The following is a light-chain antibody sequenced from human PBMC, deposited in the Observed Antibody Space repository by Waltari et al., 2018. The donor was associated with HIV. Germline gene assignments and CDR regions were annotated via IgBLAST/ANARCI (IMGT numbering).Light chain of an antibody. Sequence: IQVPQSPSTLSASLGDRVTITFRASQSISSWLAWYQQKPGKAPKLLIYKASSLESGVPSSFSGSGSGTEFTLTISSLQADDLATYYCQHYNGYSQTFGQGTKVEIK. CDR1: QSISSW. V-gene: IGKV1-5*03. J-gene: IGKJ1*01. CDR3: QHYNGYSQT. CDR2: KAS.